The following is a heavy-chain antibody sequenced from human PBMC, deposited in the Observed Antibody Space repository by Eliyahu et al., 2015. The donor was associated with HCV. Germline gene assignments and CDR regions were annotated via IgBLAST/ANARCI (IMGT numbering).Heavy chain of an antibody. Sequence: QVQLEQSGAEVKKPGSSVKVSCKASGGTFRTLSINWVRQAPGQGLXWMGRILPVFGSSNYAQKFQGRVSITADEPTATAYLELNSLTSDDTAIFYCATVRASVTHRAEYFQHWGQGTLVTVS. CDR2: ILPVFGSS. CDR1: GGTFRTLS. V-gene: IGHV1-69*01. CDR3: ATVRASVTHRAEYFQH. D-gene: IGHD5/OR15-5a*01. J-gene: IGHJ1*01.